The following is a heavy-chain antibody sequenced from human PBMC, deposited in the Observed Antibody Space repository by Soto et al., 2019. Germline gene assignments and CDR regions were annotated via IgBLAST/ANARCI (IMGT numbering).Heavy chain of an antibody. CDR3: AREGRYCTGSGCYGWWFDP. Sequence: PSETLSLTCAVYGGSFSDHEWNWIRQPPGKGLEWIGEINHRGSTTYNPSLKSRVTISVDTSKNQLSLKLTSVIAADTAVYYCAREGRYCTGSGCYGWWFDPWGQGTLVTVS. CDR2: INHRGST. D-gene: IGHD2-2*01. V-gene: IGHV4-34*01. J-gene: IGHJ5*02. CDR1: GGSFSDHE.